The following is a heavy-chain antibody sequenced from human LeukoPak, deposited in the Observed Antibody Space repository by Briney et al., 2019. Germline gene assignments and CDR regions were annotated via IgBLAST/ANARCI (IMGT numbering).Heavy chain of an antibody. CDR3: AKESCSSTSCYSDYYYYMDV. J-gene: IGHJ6*03. CDR2: ISGSGGST. V-gene: IGHV3-23*01. Sequence: GGSLRLSCAASGFTFSSYAMSWVRQAPGKGLEWVSAISGSGGSTYYADSVKGRFTISRDNSKNTLYLQMNSLRAEDTAVYYCAKESCSSTSCYSDYYYYMDVWGKGSTVTVSS. CDR1: GFTFSSYA. D-gene: IGHD2-2*01.